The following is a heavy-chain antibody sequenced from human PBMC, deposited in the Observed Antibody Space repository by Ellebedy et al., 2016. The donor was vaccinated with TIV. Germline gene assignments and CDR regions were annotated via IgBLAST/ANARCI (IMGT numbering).Heavy chain of an antibody. D-gene: IGHD6-19*01. J-gene: IGHJ4*02. CDR3: AKIGVTGLWYFDY. CDR2: ISGDGAMT. CDR1: GFSISRYA. V-gene: IGHV3-23*01. Sequence: PGGSLRLSCVASGFSISRYAMSWVRQVPGKGLEWVSSISGDGAMTFYADSVKGRFTISRDNSKNTLFLQLNSLRGEDTAIYYCAKIGVTGLWYFDYWGQGTLVTVST.